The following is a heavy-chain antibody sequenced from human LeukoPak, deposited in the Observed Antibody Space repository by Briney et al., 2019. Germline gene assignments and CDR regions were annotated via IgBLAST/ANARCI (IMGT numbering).Heavy chain of an antibody. J-gene: IGHJ4*02. V-gene: IGHV3-74*01. CDR2: ITGDGTDT. D-gene: IGHD4-23*01. CDR1: GFPFSRYW. Sequence: QTGGYLRLSGAASGFPFSRYWMHWVRQPPGKGLVWVSRITGDGTDTNYADSVKGRFTISRDNAKNTVYLQVNSLRAEDTAVYYCARDVAGGTHFDYWGKGTLVSVSS. CDR3: ARDVAGGTHFDY.